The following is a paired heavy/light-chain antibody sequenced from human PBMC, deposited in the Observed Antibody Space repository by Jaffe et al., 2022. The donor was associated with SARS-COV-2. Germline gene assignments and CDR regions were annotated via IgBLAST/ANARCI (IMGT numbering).Heavy chain of an antibody. J-gene: IGHJ4*02. Sequence: EVQLVQSGAEVKKPGESLKISCKGSGYKFTNYWLGWVRQMPGKGLEWMGIIYPGDSDTRYSPSFQGQVTISADKSISTAYLQWSSLKASDSAMYYCTRLYEDGSYSTLNFDSWGQGTLVTVSS. CDR1: GYKFTNYW. CDR3: TRLYEDGSYSTLNFDS. D-gene: IGHD2-15*01. CDR2: IYPGDSDT. V-gene: IGHV5-51*01.
Light chain of an antibody. CDR2: GAS. CDR3: QQYNNWLMWT. CDR1: QNVNNK. J-gene: IGKJ1*01. Sequence: EIVMTQSPATLSVSPGERATLSCRASQNVNNKLAWYQQKPGQAPRLLIYGASTRATGIPARFSGGGSGTEFTLTISSLQSEDFAVYYCQQYNNWLMWTFGQGTKVEIK. V-gene: IGKV3-15*01.